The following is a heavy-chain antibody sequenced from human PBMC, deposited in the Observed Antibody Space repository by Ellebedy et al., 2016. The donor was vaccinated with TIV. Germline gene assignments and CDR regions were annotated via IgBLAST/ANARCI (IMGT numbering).Heavy chain of an antibody. CDR2: IIPIIAIA. D-gene: IGHD3-16*01. CDR3: ARDGMIIFGGVLNWFDP. Sequence: ASVKVSCKASGGTFSTYAISWVRQAPGQGLEWMGRIIPIIAIANYAQKFQGRVTISRDTSASTAYMELSSLRSEDTAVYYCARDGMIIFGGVLNWFDPWGQGTLVTVSS. V-gene: IGHV1-69*04. J-gene: IGHJ5*02. CDR1: GGTFSTYA.